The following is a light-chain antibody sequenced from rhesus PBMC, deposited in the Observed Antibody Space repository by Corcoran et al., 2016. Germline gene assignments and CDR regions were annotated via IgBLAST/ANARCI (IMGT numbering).Light chain of an antibody. CDR1: RSLLSTAKNKNY. CDR2: WAS. Sequence: DVVMTQSPDSLAVSLGERVSINCKSSRSLLSTAKNKNYLAWYQQKTGQAPRMLLYWASTRESGVPDRFSGSGAGTGSTLTINGLQAEDVALYDCQQYYSSPLTFGGGTKVEIK. CDR3: QQYYSSPLT. V-gene: IGKV4-1*01. J-gene: IGKJ4*01.